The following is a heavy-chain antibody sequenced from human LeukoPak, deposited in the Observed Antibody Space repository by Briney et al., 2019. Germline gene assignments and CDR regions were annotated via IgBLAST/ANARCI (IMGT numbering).Heavy chain of an antibody. D-gene: IGHD6-13*01. CDR1: GYTFPGYY. J-gene: IGHJ4*02. CDR3: AREGDSSSWYGRDY. V-gene: IGHV1-2*02. Sequence: GSVKVSCKASGYTFPGYYMHWVRQAPGQGLEWMGWINPNSGGTNYAQKFQGRVTMTRDTSISTAYMELSRLRSDDTAVYYCAREGDSSSWYGRDYWGQGTLVTVSS. CDR2: INPNSGGT.